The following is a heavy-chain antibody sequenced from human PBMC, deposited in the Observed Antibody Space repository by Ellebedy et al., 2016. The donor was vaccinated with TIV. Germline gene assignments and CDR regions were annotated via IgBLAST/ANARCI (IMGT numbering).Heavy chain of an antibody. J-gene: IGHJ4*02. D-gene: IGHD5-24*01. Sequence: MPSETLSLTCTVSGASIRSNYWSWIRQSPAKGLEWIGYIYYRGSTSYNPSLTSRVTISIDTSKSQFSLRLTSATDADTAVYFCARRRDAYNYYFVSWGQGTLVTVSS. CDR3: ARRRDAYNYYFVS. CDR2: IYYRGST. CDR1: GASIRSNY. V-gene: IGHV4-59*08.